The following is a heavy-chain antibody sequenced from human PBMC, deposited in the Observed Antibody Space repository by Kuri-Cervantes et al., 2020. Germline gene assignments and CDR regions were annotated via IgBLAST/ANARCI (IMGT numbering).Heavy chain of an antibody. J-gene: IGHJ6*02. CDR1: GGSISSYY. Sequence: SETLSLTCTVSGGSISSYYWSWIRQPPGKGLEWIGYIYYSGSTNYNPSLKSRVTMSVDTSKNQFSLKLSSVTAADTAVYYCARDAPGSGLYYYYGMDVWGQGTTVTVSS. CDR3: ARDAPGSGLYYYYGMDV. CDR2: IYYSGST. D-gene: IGHD3-10*01. V-gene: IGHV4-59*12.